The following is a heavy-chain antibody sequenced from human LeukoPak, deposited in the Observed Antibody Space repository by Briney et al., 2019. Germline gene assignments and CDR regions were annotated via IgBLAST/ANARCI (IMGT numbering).Heavy chain of an antibody. CDR2: IGSSSRTI. V-gene: IGHV3-48*02. CDR3: ARYTSSPRGFDC. J-gene: IGHJ4*02. D-gene: IGHD6-13*01. CDR1: GFTFSSSA. Sequence: GGSLRLSCAASGFTFSSSAMSWVRQAPGKGLEWVSYIGSSSRTIYYTDSVKGRFTISRDNAKNSLYLQMNSLRDEDTAIYYCARYTSSPRGFDCWGQGTLVTVSS.